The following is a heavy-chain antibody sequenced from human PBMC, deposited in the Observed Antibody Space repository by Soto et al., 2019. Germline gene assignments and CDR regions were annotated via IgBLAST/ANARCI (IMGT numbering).Heavy chain of an antibody. V-gene: IGHV3-23*01. CDR3: AKHYGDYVTIIVY. D-gene: IGHD4-17*01. Sequence: GGSLRLSCAASGFTFSNYAMSWVRQTPGKGLEWVSGIRGSGGGPYYADSVKGRFTISRDNSRNTLYLQMNSLRAEDTAVYYCAKHYGDYVTIIVYWGQGTLVTVSS. CDR1: GFTFSNYA. CDR2: IRGSGGGP. J-gene: IGHJ4*02.